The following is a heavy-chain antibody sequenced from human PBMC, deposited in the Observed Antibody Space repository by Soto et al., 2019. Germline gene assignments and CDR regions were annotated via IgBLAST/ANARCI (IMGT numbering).Heavy chain of an antibody. CDR1: GDSISSYY. V-gene: IGHV4-59*01. CDR3: ARTARVPDF. J-gene: IGHJ4*02. D-gene: IGHD2-2*01. Sequence: PSETLSLTCTVSGDSISSYYWTWFRQPPGKGLEWIGYIYHSGVTNSNSSLRGRLSISIDTSKNQFSLKLSSVTSADTAIYYCARTARVPDFWGPGILVT. CDR2: IYHSGVT.